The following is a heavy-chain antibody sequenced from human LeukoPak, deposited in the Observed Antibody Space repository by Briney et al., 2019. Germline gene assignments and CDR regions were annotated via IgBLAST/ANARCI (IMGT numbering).Heavy chain of an antibody. CDR3: ARATSSQDDFGLGTYYSYFAY. D-gene: IGHD3-10*01. J-gene: IGHJ4*02. Sequence: PSETLSLTCTVSGGSISSSRYYWGWIRQPPGKGLEWIGSIYYSGSIYYNPSLKSRVTILVDTSKNQYSLKLSAVTAADTAVYYCARATSSQDDFGLGTYYSYFAYWGQETLVTVSS. V-gene: IGHV4-39*07. CDR2: IYYSGSI. CDR1: GGSISSSRYY.